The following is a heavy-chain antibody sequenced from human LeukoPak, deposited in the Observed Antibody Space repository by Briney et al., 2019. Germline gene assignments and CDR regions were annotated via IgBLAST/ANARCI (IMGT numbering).Heavy chain of an antibody. V-gene: IGHV3-33*01. CDR3: ASYGAYVDY. CDR1: GFTFSSYG. CDR2: IWYDGSNK. J-gene: IGHJ4*02. D-gene: IGHD4-17*01. Sequence: GGSLRLSCAASGFTFSSYGMHWVRQAPGKGLEWVAVIWYDGSNKYYADSVKGRFTISRDDSKNTLYLQMNSLRAEDTAVYYCASYGAYVDYWGQGTLVTVSS.